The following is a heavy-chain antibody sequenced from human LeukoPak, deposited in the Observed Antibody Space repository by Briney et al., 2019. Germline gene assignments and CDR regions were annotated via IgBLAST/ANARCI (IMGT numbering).Heavy chain of an antibody. CDR1: GFTFSSYS. Sequence: GGSLRLSCAASGFTFSSYSVNWVRQAPGKGLEWVSYLSSSSSTIYYADSVKGRFTISRDNAKNSLYLQMNSLRAEDTAVYYCARVFSNPTGNDYWGQGTLVTVSS. CDR3: ARVFSNPTGNDY. V-gene: IGHV3-48*01. J-gene: IGHJ4*02. CDR2: LSSSSSTI. D-gene: IGHD1-1*01.